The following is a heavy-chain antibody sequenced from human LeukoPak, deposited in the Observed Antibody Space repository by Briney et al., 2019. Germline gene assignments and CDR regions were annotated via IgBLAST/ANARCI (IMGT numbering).Heavy chain of an antibody. V-gene: IGHV3-13*01. J-gene: IGHJ6*03. CDR1: GFTFISVD. CDR2: IGSASDT. CDR3: ARGPPPGTYYYMDV. D-gene: IGHD1/OR15-1a*01. Sequence: PGGSLRVSCAASGFTFISVDMHWGRERTGQGLERVSTIGSASDTYYPGSVEGRFTLSRDNAKTSLYLQMNSMTAGDTAVYYCARGPPPGTYYYMDVWGKGTTVTVSS.